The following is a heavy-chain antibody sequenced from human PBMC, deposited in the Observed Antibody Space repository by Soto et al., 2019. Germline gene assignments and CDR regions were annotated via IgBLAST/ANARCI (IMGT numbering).Heavy chain of an antibody. CDR1: GGSISSYY. D-gene: IGHD3-3*01. CDR2: IYYSGST. J-gene: IGHJ6*02. CDR3: ARVKDFWSGSTRVYYYGLDV. V-gene: IGHV4-59*01. Sequence: SETLSLTCTVSGGSISSYYWSWIRQPPGKGLEWIGYIYYSGSTNYNPSLKSRVTISVDTSKNQFSLKLSSVTAADTAVYYCARVKDFWSGSTRVYYYGLDVWGQGTTVTVS.